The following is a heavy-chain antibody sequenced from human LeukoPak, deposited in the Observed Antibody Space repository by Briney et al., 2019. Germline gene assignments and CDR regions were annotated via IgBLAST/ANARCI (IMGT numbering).Heavy chain of an antibody. J-gene: IGHJ3*02. CDR1: GYSFTSYW. V-gene: IGHV5-51*01. CDR2: ISPGDSDT. Sequence: GEALKISCKGSGYSFTSYWIGWVRQMPGKGLEWMGNISPGDSDTRYIPSFHGQFTISADKSITTAYLQWSSLKASDTATYFWAKMGPGALTADAFDIWGQGTTVTVSS. CDR3: AKMGPGALTADAFDI. D-gene: IGHD1-14*01.